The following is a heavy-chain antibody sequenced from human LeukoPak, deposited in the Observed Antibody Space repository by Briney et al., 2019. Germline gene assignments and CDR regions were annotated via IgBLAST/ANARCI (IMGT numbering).Heavy chain of an antibody. Sequence: PGGSLRLSCAASGFTFRSYGMHRVRQAPGKGLEWVAIIWYDGTNKYYADSVKGRFTISRDNSKNTLYLQMNSLRVEDTAVYYCASGRMVRGVTISYYFDYWGQGTLVTVPS. CDR2: IWYDGTNK. CDR1: GFTFRSYG. CDR3: ASGRMVRGVTISYYFDY. J-gene: IGHJ4*02. D-gene: IGHD3-10*01. V-gene: IGHV3-33*01.